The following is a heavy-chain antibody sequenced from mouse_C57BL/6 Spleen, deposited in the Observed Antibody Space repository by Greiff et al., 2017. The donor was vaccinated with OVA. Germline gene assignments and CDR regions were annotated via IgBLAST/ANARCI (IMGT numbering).Heavy chain of an antibody. CDR1: GFTFSDYG. CDR2: ISSGSSTI. J-gene: IGHJ1*03. CDR3: ARPDWDVWYFDV. Sequence: EVKLVESGGGLVKPGGSLKLSCAASGFTFSDYGMHWVRQAPEKGLEWVAYISSGSSTIYYADTVKGRFTISRDNAKNTLFLQMTSLRSEDTAMYYCARPDWDVWYFDVWGTGTTVTVSS. D-gene: IGHD4-1*01. V-gene: IGHV5-17*01.